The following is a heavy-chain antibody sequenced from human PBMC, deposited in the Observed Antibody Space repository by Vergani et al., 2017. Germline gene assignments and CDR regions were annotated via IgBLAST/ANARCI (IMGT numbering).Heavy chain of an antibody. J-gene: IGHJ4*02. CDR3: ARVPDY. Sequence: QMQLQESGPGLVKPSETLSLTCTVSGYSISSGYYWGWIRQPPGKGLEWIGSIYHSGSTYYNPSLKSRVTISVDTSKNQFSLKLSSVTAADTAVYYCARVPDYWGQGTLVTVSS. CDR2: IYHSGST. V-gene: IGHV4-38-2*02. CDR1: GYSISSGYY.